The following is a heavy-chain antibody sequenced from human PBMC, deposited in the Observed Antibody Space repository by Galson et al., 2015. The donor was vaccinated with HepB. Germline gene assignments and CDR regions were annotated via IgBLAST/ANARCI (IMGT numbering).Heavy chain of an antibody. D-gene: IGHD5-18*01. CDR3: ARHRLQLWLPALNWFDP. J-gene: IGHJ5*02. CDR2: IYYSGST. CDR1: GGSISSSSYY. Sequence: QVQLQESGPGLVKPSETLSLTCTVSGGSISSSSYYWGWIRQPPGKGLEWIGSIYYSGSTYYNPSLKSRVTISVDTSKNQFSLKLSSVTAADTAVYYCARHRLQLWLPALNWFDPWGQGTLVTVSS. V-gene: IGHV4-39*01.